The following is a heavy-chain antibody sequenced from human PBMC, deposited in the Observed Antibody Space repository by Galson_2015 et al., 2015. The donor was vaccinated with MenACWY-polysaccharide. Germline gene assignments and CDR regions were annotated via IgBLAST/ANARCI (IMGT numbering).Heavy chain of an antibody. CDR3: ARRRKRVAGEFDY. CDR2: TSYTGST. J-gene: IGHJ4*02. Sequence: GWIRQPPGKGLEWIGTTSYTGSTYYNPSLKGRVAFSTDTSNNHFSLTVTSVTAADTAVYYCARRRKRVAGEFDYWGQGTLVTVSS. V-gene: IGHV4-39*02. D-gene: IGHD6-19*01.